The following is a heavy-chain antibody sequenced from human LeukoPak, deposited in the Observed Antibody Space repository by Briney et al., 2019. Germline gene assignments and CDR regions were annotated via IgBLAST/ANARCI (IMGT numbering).Heavy chain of an antibody. D-gene: IGHD6-19*01. V-gene: IGHV1-2*02. CDR1: GYSFTGYY. J-gene: IGHJ6*03. CDR2: INLNSGGT. CDR3: ARSEQFPYYMDV. Sequence: GASVKVSCKASGYSFTGYYIQWVRQAPGQGLEWMGWINLNSGGTNYAQKFQSRVTTTRDTSISTAYMELSRLRSDDTAVYYCARSEQFPYYMDVWGKGTTVTVSS.